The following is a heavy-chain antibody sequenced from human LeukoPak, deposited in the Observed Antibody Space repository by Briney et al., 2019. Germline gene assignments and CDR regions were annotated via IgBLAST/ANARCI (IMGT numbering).Heavy chain of an antibody. CDR2: ISSSSSTI. Sequence: GGSLRLSCAASGFTLSSYSMNWVRQAPGKGLEWVSYISSSSSTIYYADSVKGRFTISRDNAKNSLYLQMNSLRAEDTAVYYCAKDLYYYDSSGYYDYWGQGTLVTVSS. CDR3: AKDLYYYDSSGYYDY. J-gene: IGHJ4*02. V-gene: IGHV3-48*01. CDR1: GFTLSSYS. D-gene: IGHD3-22*01.